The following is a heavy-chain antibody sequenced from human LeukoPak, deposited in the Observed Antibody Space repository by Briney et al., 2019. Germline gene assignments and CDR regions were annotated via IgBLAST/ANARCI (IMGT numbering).Heavy chain of an antibody. CDR2: ISAYNGNT. CDR1: GYTFTSYG. Sequence: ASVKVSCKASGYTFTSYGISWVRQAPGQGLEWMGWISAYNGNTNYAQKLQGRVTMTTDTSTSTAYMELRSLRSDDTAVYYCARDLRATYYYDSSSTAFDYWGPGTLVTVSS. V-gene: IGHV1-18*01. CDR3: ARDLRATYYYDSSSTAFDY. D-gene: IGHD3-22*01. J-gene: IGHJ4*02.